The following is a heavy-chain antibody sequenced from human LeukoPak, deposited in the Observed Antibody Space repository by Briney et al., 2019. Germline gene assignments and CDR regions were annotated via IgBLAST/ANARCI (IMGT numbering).Heavy chain of an antibody. J-gene: IGHJ4*02. CDR2: ISAYNGNT. Sequence: ASMKVSCKASGYTFTSYGISWVRQAPGQGLEWMGWISAYNGNTNYAQKLQGRVTMTTDTSTSTAYMELRSLRSDDTAVYYCARSVCTNGVCYWAPDWGQGTLVTVSS. CDR3: ARSVCTNGVCYWAPD. CDR1: GYTFTSYG. V-gene: IGHV1-18*01. D-gene: IGHD2-8*01.